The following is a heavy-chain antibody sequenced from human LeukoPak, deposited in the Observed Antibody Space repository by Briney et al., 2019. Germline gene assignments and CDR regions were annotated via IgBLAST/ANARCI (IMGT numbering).Heavy chain of an antibody. J-gene: IGHJ4*02. V-gene: IGHV3-23*01. CDR2: ISGSGGST. D-gene: IGHD3-22*01. CDR3: AKVGYPYYYDSSGYYYEPYYFDY. Sequence: GGSLRLSCAASGFTFSSYAMSWVRQAPGKGLEWVSAISGSGGSTYHADSVKGRFTISRDNSKNTLYLQMNSLRAEDTAVYYCAKVGYPYYYDSSGYYYEPYYFDYWGQGTLVTVSS. CDR1: GFTFSSYA.